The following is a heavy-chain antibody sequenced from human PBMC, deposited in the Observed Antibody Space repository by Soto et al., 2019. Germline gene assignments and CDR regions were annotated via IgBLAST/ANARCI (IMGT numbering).Heavy chain of an antibody. CDR2: ISGSGGST. J-gene: IGHJ4*02. D-gene: IGHD2-2*01. CDR3: AKGAYCSSSSCRNRFDY. Sequence: GGSLRLSCAASGFTFSSYAMSWVRQAPGKGLEWVSAISGSGGSTYYADSVKGRFTISRDNSKNTLYLQMNSLRAEDTAVYYCAKGAYCSSSSCRNRFDYWGQGTLVTVSS. CDR1: GFTFSSYA. V-gene: IGHV3-23*01.